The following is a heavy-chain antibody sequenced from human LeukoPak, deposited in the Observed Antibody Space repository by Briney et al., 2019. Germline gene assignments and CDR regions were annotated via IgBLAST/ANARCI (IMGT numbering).Heavy chain of an antibody. CDR3: ARGVILGASKYYFDS. J-gene: IGHJ4*02. CDR2: VYSSEST. Sequence: PSQTLSLTCTVSGGSITSGNYYWSWIRQPAGKGLEWIGRVYSSESTNYNPSLKSRVTISVDTPKNQFSLNLSSVTAADTAVYYCARGVILGASKYYFDSWGQGTLVTVSS. CDR1: GGSITSGNYY. V-gene: IGHV4-61*02. D-gene: IGHD3-3*01.